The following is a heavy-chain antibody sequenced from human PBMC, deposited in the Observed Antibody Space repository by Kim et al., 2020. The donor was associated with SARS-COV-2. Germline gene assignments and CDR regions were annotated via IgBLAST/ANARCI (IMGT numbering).Heavy chain of an antibody. J-gene: IGHJ4*02. Sequence: SPSFQGQVTISADKSISTAYLQWSSLKAADTAMYYCARLESIAARPPFDYWGQGTLVTVSS. D-gene: IGHD6-6*01. V-gene: IGHV5-51*01. CDR3: ARLESIAARPPFDY.